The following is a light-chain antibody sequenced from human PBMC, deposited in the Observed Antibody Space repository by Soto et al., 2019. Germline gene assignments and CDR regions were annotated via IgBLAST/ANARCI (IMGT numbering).Light chain of an antibody. CDR3: SSYTTSSTRV. V-gene: IGLV2-14*03. CDR2: EVS. CDR1: SSDVGAYDF. Sequence: QSALTQPASVSGSPGQSIAISCTGTSSDVGAYDFVSWYHQHPDKAPKLMIYEVSHRPSGVSYRFSGSKSVNTATLTISGLQAEDEADYYCSSYTTSSTRVFGTGTKVTVL. J-gene: IGLJ1*01.